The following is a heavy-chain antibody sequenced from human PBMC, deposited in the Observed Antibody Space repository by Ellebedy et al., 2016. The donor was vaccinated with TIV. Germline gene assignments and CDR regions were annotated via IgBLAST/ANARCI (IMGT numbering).Heavy chain of an antibody. J-gene: IGHJ4*02. Sequence: GGSLRLSXGASGFTFSSYAMSWVRQAPGKGLEWVSAISGSGRGNTYYAGSVKGRFTISRDNSKNTVFLQMNSLRREDTAVYYCARDNRQQVIFIEHWGQGTPLTVSS. CDR3: ARDNRQQVIFIEH. CDR1: GFTFSSYA. CDR2: ISGSGRGNT. D-gene: IGHD3-9*01. V-gene: IGHV3-23*01.